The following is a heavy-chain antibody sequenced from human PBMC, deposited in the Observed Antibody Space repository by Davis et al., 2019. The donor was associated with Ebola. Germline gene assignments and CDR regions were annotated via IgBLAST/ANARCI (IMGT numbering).Heavy chain of an antibody. Sequence: AASVKVSCKASGYTFTSYDINWVRQATGQGLEWMGWMSPNSGNTGHAQKFQGRVTITRDTSASTAYMELSSLRSEDTAVYYCARARDFWSGYYIPFFDYWGQGTLVTVSS. CDR2: MSPNSGNT. V-gene: IGHV1-8*01. J-gene: IGHJ4*02. D-gene: IGHD3-3*01. CDR3: ARARDFWSGYYIPFFDY. CDR1: GYTFTSYD.